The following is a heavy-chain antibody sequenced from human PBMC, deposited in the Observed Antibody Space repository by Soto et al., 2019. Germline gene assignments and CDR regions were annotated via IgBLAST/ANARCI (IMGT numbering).Heavy chain of an antibody. CDR2: IYSSGST. Sequence: SLTRRLTCTVCGSRACRDTHDWSWIRQSPGKRLEWIWFIYSSGSTNYNPSLKSRVTMSVDTSKNQFSLKLSPAIVADSAASHCAIFVGSCSGTTCCTRADVWGQGTTVTV. CDR3: AIFVGSCSGTTCCTRADV. D-gene: IGHD2-2*01. J-gene: IGHJ6*01. V-gene: IGHV4-61*01. CDR1: GSRACRDTHD.